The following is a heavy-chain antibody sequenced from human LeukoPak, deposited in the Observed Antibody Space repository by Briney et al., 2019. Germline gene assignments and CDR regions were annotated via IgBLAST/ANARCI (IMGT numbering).Heavy chain of an antibody. D-gene: IGHD3-22*01. CDR1: GFTFNGYA. CDR3: AKAYDTSAYFPFDY. V-gene: IGHV3-23*01. J-gene: IGHJ4*02. Sequence: GGSLRLSCAASGFTFNGYAMSWVRQAPGKELEWVSAISASGGSTYYADSVKGRFTISRDNSKNTLYLQMNSMRAEDTAVYYCAKAYDTSAYFPFDYWGQGTLVTVSS. CDR2: ISASGGST.